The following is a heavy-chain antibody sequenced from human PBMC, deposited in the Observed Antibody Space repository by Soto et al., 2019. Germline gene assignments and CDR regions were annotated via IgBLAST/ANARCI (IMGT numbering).Heavy chain of an antibody. D-gene: IGHD3-10*01. V-gene: IGHV1-18*01. CDR1: GYTFTSYG. CDR2: ISAYNGNT. Sequence: QVQLVQSGAEVKKPGASVKVSCKASGYTFTSYGISWVRQAPGQGLEWMGWISAYNGNTNYAQKLQGRVTMTTDTSTSTAYMELRSLRSDDTAVYYCAIVWFGELYEAHFDYWGQGTLVTVSS. CDR3: AIVWFGELYEAHFDY. J-gene: IGHJ4*02.